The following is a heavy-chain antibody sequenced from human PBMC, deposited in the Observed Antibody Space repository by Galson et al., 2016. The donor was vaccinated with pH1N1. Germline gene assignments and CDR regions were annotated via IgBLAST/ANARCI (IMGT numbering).Heavy chain of an antibody. D-gene: IGHD3-16*01. J-gene: IGHJ3*02. V-gene: IGHV2-5*02. CDR1: GFSIRSSGMG. Sequence: PALVKPTQTLTLTCTFSGFSIRSSGMGVGWIRQPPGKDLEWLALISWDDDKRYSPSLKSRLTITKDPSKNQVVLTMTNMDPVDTATYYCPHREVMITNAFDIWGQGTMVTVSS. CDR3: PHREVMITNAFDI. CDR2: ISWDDDK.